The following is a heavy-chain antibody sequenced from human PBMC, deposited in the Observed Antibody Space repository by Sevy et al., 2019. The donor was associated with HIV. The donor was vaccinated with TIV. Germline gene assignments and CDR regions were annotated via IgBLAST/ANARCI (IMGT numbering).Heavy chain of an antibody. D-gene: IGHD3-22*01. V-gene: IGHV3-7*03. CDR3: ARKDYYDREAFDY. Sequence: GGSQRLSCAASGFTFSSYWMSWVRQAPGKGLEWVANIKQDRSEKYYVDSVKGRFTISRENAKSSLYLQMNSLRAEDTAVYYCARKDYYDREAFDYWGQGTLVTVSS. CDR2: IKQDRSEK. CDR1: GFTFSSYW. J-gene: IGHJ4*02.